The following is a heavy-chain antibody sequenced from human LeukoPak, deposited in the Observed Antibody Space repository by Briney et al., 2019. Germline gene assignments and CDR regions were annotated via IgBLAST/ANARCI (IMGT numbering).Heavy chain of an antibody. Sequence: GGSLRLSCAASGFTFNNYIMNWVRQAPGKGLEWVSSISSSSDYIYYADSVTGRFTISRDNAKNSVYLQMNSLRAEDTAVYYCARDTEQLLDYWGQGILLTVSP. CDR3: ARDTEQLLDY. CDR1: GFTFNNYI. D-gene: IGHD6-13*01. J-gene: IGHJ4*02. V-gene: IGHV3-21*01. CDR2: ISSSSDYI.